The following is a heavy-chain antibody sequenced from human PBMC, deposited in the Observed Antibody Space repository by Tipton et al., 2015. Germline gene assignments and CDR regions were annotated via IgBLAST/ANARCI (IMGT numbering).Heavy chain of an antibody. V-gene: IGHV4-39*01. Sequence: LRLSCTVSGGSIRSTSYYWAWIRQPPGKGLEWIGDIYYSGSTYYNPSLKSRVTISVDTSKNQFSLKLSSVTAADTAVYYCARILLYYYDSSDYYYSQGFDFWGQGTLVTVSS. CDR3: ARILLYYYDSSDYYYSQGFDF. J-gene: IGHJ4*02. D-gene: IGHD3-22*01. CDR1: GGSIRSTSYY. CDR2: IYYSGST.